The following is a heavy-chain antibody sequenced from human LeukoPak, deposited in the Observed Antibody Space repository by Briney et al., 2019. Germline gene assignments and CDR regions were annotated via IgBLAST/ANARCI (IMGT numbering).Heavy chain of an antibody. CDR2: SYVDGSST. CDR1: EFSFSRYW. Sequence: RGSLRLSCAASEFSFSRYWIHWVRQAPGKGLVWGARSYVDGSSTDYADSVKGRFTISRDNGKNTLYLEVNSLRADDTAVYYCVRHPGSMFHDWYFDLWGRGALVTVS. CDR3: VRHPGSMFHDWYFDL. J-gene: IGHJ2*01. D-gene: IGHD1-26*01. V-gene: IGHV3-74*01.